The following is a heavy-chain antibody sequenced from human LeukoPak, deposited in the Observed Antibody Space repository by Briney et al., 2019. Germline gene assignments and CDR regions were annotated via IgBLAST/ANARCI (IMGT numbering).Heavy chain of an antibody. D-gene: IGHD1-26*01. CDR1: GFTFDDYA. V-gene: IGHV3-9*01. Sequence: GGSLRLSCAASGFTFDDYAMHWVRQAPGKGLEWVSGISWNSGSIGYADSVKGRFTISRDNAKNSLYLQMNSLRAEDTALYYCAKGGSGSYSASFPFDYWGQGTLVTVSS. CDR2: ISWNSGSI. J-gene: IGHJ4*02. CDR3: AKGGSGSYSASFPFDY.